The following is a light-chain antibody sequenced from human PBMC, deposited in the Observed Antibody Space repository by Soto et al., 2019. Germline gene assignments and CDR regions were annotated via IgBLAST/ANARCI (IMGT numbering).Light chain of an antibody. CDR1: QNSNNY. J-gene: IGKJ5*01. CDR3: QQYENLPT. V-gene: IGKV1-33*01. Sequence: DIPMTHSPYCLSASVGYRFTITCLASQNSNNYLNWYQQKPVRAPKLLIYDAYNLEEGVPSRFRGSGSGTDFTFTISRLQPEDIATYYCQQYENLPTFGQGTRLEIK. CDR2: DAY.